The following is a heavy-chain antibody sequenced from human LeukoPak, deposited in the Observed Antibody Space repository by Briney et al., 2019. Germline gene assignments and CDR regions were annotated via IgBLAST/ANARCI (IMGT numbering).Heavy chain of an antibody. CDR1: GFTFSSYS. J-gene: IGHJ6*02. CDR2: ISSSSSYI. Sequence: GGSLRLSCAASGFTFSSYSMNWVRQAPGKGLEWVSSISSSSSYIYYADSVKGRFTISRDDAKNSLYLQMNSLRAEDTAVYYCARDVLNYYGSGSYYNDYYYGMDVWGQGTTVTVSS. CDR3: ARDVLNYYGSGSYYNDYYYGMDV. V-gene: IGHV3-21*01. D-gene: IGHD3-10*01.